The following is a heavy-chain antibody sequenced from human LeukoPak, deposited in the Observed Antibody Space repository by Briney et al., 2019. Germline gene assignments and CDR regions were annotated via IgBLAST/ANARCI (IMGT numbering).Heavy chain of an antibody. D-gene: IGHD2-8*01. Sequence: SETLSLTCTVSGGSISSSSYYWGWIRQPPGQGLEWIGSIYYSGSTYYNPSLKSRVTISVDTSKNQFSLKLSSVTAADTAVYYCATGNRQVYEKWGQGTLVTVSS. CDR3: ATGNRQVYEK. J-gene: IGHJ4*02. CDR1: GGSISSSSYY. V-gene: IGHV4-39*01. CDR2: IYYSGST.